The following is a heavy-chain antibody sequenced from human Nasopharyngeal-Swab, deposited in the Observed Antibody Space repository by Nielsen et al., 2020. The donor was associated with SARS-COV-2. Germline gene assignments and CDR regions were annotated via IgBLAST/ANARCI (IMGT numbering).Heavy chain of an antibody. CDR2: ISPYNGNR. V-gene: IGHV1-18*01. CDR3: ATDLYYDVLTAFSC. J-gene: IGHJ4*02. Sequence: ASVKVSCKASGKSFTSYGLSWLRQAPGQGLEWMGWISPYNGNREFAQKFQGRVAMTAGTPTSTVYLELRSLRSDDTAVYYCATDLYYDVLTAFSCWGQGTLVTVSS. CDR1: GKSFTSYG. D-gene: IGHD3-9*01.